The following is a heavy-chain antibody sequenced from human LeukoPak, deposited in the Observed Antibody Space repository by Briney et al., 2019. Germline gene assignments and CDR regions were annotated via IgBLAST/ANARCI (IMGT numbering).Heavy chain of an antibody. D-gene: IGHD5-24*01. V-gene: IGHV3-23*01. J-gene: IGHJ4*02. CDR1: GFTFSSYA. CDR3: AKASGMATIVDYFDY. Sequence: GGSLRLSCAASGFTFSSYAMSWVRQAPGKGLEWVSAISGSGGSTYYADSVKGRFTISRDNSKNTLYLQMNSLRAEDTTVYYCAKASGMATIVDYFDYWGQGTLVTVSS. CDR2: ISGSGGST.